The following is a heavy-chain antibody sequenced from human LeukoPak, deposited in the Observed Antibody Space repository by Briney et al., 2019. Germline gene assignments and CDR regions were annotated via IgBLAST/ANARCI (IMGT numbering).Heavy chain of an antibody. V-gene: IGHV4-59*01. J-gene: IGHJ2*01. CDR2: IYYSGST. D-gene: IGHD4/OR15-4a*01. CDR1: GGSISSYY. CDR3: ARGLRPVTRLWSENWYFDL. Sequence: PSETLSLTCTVSGGSISSYYWSWIRQPPGKGLEWIGYIYYSGSTNYNPSLKSRVTMSVDTSKNQFSLKLSSVTAADTAVYYCARGLRPVTRLWSENWYFDLWGRGTLVTVSS.